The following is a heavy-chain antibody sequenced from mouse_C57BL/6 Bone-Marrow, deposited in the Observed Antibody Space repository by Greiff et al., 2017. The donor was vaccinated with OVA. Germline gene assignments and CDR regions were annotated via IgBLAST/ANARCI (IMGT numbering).Heavy chain of an antibody. Sequence: VQLQQSGAELVRPGASVKLSCTASGFNIKDYYMHWVKQRPEQGLEWIGRIDPEDGDTEYAPKFQGKATMTADTSSNTAYLQLSRRTSEDTAVYYCNTPIGSSYALDYWCQGTAATVSS. CDR1: GFNIKDYY. J-gene: IGHJ4*01. D-gene: IGHD3-1*01. V-gene: IGHV14-1*01. CDR3: NTPIGSSYALDY. CDR2: IDPEDGDT.